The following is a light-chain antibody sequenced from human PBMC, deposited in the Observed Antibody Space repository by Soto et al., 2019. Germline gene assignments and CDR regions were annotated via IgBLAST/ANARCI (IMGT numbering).Light chain of an antibody. V-gene: IGLV1-44*01. CDR2: SNN. CDR3: AAWDDSLNGQGV. J-gene: IGLJ2*01. CDR1: SSNIGSNA. Sequence: QSVLTQPPSASGTPGQRGTISCSGSSSNIGSNAVNWYQQLPGTAPKLLIYSNNRRPSGVRARFSGSKSGTSASLAISGLQSEDEADYYCAAWDDSLNGQGVFGGGTKLTVL.